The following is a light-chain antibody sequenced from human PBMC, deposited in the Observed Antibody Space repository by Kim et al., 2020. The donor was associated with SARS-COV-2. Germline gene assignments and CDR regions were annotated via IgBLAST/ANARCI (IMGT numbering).Light chain of an antibody. J-gene: IGLJ1*01. Sequence: RVTISWTGSSSNIGAGFDVHWYQHLPGTAPKLLIFDNTNRPSGVPDRFSGSKSGTSASLAITGLQAEDEADYYCQSYDNSLRGYVFGTGTKVTVL. CDR3: QSYDNSLRGYV. CDR1: SSNIGAGFD. V-gene: IGLV1-40*01. CDR2: DNT.